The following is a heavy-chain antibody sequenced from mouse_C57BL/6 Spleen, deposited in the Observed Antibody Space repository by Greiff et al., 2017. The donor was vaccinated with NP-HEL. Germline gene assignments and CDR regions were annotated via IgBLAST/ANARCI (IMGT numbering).Heavy chain of an antibody. D-gene: IGHD1-1*01. J-gene: IGHJ4*01. CDR3: ARGVTTVVGAMDY. Sequence: EVQLQQSGPELVKPGASVKISCKASGYTFTDYYMNWVKQSHGKSLEWIGDINPNNGGTSYNQKFKGKATLTVDKSSSTAYMELRSLTSEDSAVYYCARGVTTVVGAMDYWGQGTSVTVSS. CDR1: GYTFTDYY. CDR2: INPNNGGT. V-gene: IGHV1-26*01.